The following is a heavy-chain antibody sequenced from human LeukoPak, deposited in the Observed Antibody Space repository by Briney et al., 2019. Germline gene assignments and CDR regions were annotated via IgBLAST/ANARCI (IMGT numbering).Heavy chain of an antibody. Sequence: GGSLRLSCTASGFTFSTHWMTWVRQPLGKGLEWVANIKEDGSVKYYVDSVKGRFTISRDNTKNALYLQMNSLRADDTAVYFCARDSTWQLDYWGQGTLITVSS. J-gene: IGHJ4*02. CDR2: IKEDGSVK. CDR3: ARDSTWQLDY. CDR1: GFTFSTHW. D-gene: IGHD5-12*01. V-gene: IGHV3-7*03.